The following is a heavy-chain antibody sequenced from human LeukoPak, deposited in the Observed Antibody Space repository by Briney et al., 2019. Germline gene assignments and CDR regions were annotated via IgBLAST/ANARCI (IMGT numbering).Heavy chain of an antibody. D-gene: IGHD3-16*01. Sequence: SETLSLTCSVSGGSINSKYWSWIRQPPGKGLEWIGFIFYSGSTNYNPSLKSRVTISLDTSKNQFSLKLSSVTAADTAVYYCARSLLTSGVLGGDWFDPWGQGTLVTVSS. CDR1: GGSINSKY. J-gene: IGHJ5*02. CDR2: IFYSGST. V-gene: IGHV4-59*01. CDR3: ARSLLTSGVLGGDWFDP.